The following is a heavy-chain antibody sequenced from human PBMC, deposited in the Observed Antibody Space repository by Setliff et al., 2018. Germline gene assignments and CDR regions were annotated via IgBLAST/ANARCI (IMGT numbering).Heavy chain of an antibody. J-gene: IGHJ4*02. D-gene: IGHD6-19*01. CDR1: GFTFSDYY. V-gene: IGHV3-11*01. CDR3: AKCGRFAPSGWFQYVDS. CDR2: ISRGGNTI. Sequence: GGSLRLSCAASGFTFSDYYMTWIRQAPGKGLEWVSYISRGGNTIYYADSVKGRFTISRDNSKNTLSLQMDNLRAEDTATYYCAKCGRFAPSGWFQYVDSWAQGTLVTVSS.